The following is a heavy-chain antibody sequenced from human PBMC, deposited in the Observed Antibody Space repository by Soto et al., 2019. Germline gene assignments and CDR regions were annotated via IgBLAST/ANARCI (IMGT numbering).Heavy chain of an antibody. D-gene: IGHD4-17*01. J-gene: IGHJ4*02. CDR3: ARYHPDYGDYGADWYYFDY. Sequence: SETLSLTCTVSGGSISSYYWSWIRQPPGKGLEWIGYIYYSGSTNYNPSLKSRVTISVDTSKNQFSLKLSSVTAADTAVYYCARYHPDYGDYGADWYYFDYWGQGTLVTVSS. CDR1: GGSISSYY. V-gene: IGHV4-59*01. CDR2: IYYSGST.